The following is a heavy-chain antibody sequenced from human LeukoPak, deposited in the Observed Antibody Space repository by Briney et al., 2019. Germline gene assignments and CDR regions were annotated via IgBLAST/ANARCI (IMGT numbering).Heavy chain of an antibody. D-gene: IGHD2-15*01. CDR2: ISGSGGNT. CDR3: AKADDDIVVVVAATQMDY. CDR1: GFTFSNYA. V-gene: IGHV3-23*01. J-gene: IGHJ4*02. Sequence: PGGSLRLSCAASGFTFSNYAMSWVRQAPGKGLEWVSAISGSGGNTYYADSVRGRFTISRDNSKNTLYLQMNSLRAEDTAVYYCAKADDDIVVVVAATQMDYWGQGTLVTVSS.